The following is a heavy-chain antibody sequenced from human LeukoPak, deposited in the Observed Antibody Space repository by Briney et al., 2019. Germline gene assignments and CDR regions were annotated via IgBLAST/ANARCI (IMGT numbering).Heavy chain of an antibody. D-gene: IGHD3-3*01. CDR3: AIAPVFGVAHYYYYGMDV. CDR2: NIPIFGTA. J-gene: IGHJ6*02. Sequence: APVKVSCKASGGTFSSYAISWVRQAPGQGLEWMGGNIPIFGTANYAQKFQGRVTITADESTSTAYMELSSLRSEDTAVYYCAIAPVFGVAHYYYYGMDVWGQGTTVTVSS. CDR1: GGTFSSYA. V-gene: IGHV1-69*13.